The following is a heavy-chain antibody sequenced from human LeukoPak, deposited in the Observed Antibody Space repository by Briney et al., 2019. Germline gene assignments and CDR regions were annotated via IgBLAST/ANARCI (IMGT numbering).Heavy chain of an antibody. CDR2: FSTYSGNT. CDR3: AVDCSSPYCYGQSAFDV. Sequence: ASVKVSCKASGYTFTNYNITWVRQAPGQGLEWMGWFSTYSGNTNYAQKFQGRVTMTTDTSTSTAYMELRSLRSDDTAVYYCAVDCSSPYCYGQSAFDVWGQGTMVTVSS. CDR1: GYTFTNYN. D-gene: IGHD2-2*01. J-gene: IGHJ3*01. V-gene: IGHV1-18*01.